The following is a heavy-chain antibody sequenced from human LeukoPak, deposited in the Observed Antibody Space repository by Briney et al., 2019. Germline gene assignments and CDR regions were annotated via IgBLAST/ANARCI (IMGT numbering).Heavy chain of an antibody. CDR1: GFPYSSYA. Sequence: GRSLRLSCAASGFPYSSYAMHWVRQAPGKGLEWVAVISYDGSNKYYADSVKGRFTISRDNSKNTLYLQMNSLRAEDTAVYYCARRLWTGSKLYYYGMDVWGQGTTVTVSS. J-gene: IGHJ6*02. CDR2: ISYDGSNK. V-gene: IGHV3-30-3*01. CDR3: ARRLWTGSKLYYYGMDV. D-gene: IGHD3/OR15-3a*01.